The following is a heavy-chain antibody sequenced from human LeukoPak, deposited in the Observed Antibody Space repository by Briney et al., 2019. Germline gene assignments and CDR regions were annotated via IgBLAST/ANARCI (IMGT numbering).Heavy chain of an antibody. CDR1: GYTFTSYY. J-gene: IGHJ4*02. D-gene: IGHD3/OR15-3a*01. CDR3: ARGTMGTGYGDY. CDR2: INPSGGST. Sequence: ASVKVSCKASGYTFTSYYMHWVRQAPGQGLEWMGIINPSGGSTSYAQKFQGRVTMTRDMSTSTVYMELSSLRSEDTAVYYCARGTMGTGYGDYWGQGTLVTASS. V-gene: IGHV1-46*01.